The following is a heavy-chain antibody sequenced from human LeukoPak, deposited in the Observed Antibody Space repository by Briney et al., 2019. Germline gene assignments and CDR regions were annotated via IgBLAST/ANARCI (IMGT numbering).Heavy chain of an antibody. J-gene: IGHJ4*02. D-gene: IGHD3-22*01. CDR2: IYYSGST. CDR3: ARVPRLLVVAPRDYYFDY. CDR1: GGSISSYY. V-gene: IGHV4-59*12. Sequence: SETLSLTCTVSGGSISSYYWSWIRQPPGKGLEWIGYIYYSGSTNYNPSLKSRVTISVDTSKNQFSLKLSSVTAADTAVYYCARVPRLLVVAPRDYYFDYWGQGTLVTVSS.